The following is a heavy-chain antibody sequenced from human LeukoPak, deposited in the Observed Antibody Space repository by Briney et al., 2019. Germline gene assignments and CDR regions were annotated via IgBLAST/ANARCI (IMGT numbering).Heavy chain of an antibody. Sequence: EASVKVSCKTSGYTFTTYGISWVRQAPGQGLEWVGWISPNNGNTNYAQKFKGRVTMTRDTSTSTAYMELRSLRSDDTALYYCARHYGSGIYLFVGYWGQGTLVTVSS. D-gene: IGHD3-10*01. CDR1: GYTFTTYG. CDR3: ARHYGSGIYLFVGY. J-gene: IGHJ4*02. V-gene: IGHV1-18*01. CDR2: ISPNNGNT.